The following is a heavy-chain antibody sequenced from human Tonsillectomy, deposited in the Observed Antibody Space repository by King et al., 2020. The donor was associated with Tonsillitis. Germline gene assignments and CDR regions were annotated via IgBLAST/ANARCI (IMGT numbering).Heavy chain of an antibody. CDR3: ATGTVGFDP. J-gene: IGHJ5*02. V-gene: IGHV3-21*01. CDR1: GFSFSHYT. D-gene: IGHD3/OR15-3a*01. CDR2: ISSNSIYT. Sequence: QLVESGGGLVKPGGSLRLSCAASGFSFSHYTMNWVRQAPGKGLEWVSSISSNSIYTYYADSVKGRFTVSRDNAKNSLYLQMNGLRADDTAVYYCATGTVGFDPWGQGTLVTVSS.